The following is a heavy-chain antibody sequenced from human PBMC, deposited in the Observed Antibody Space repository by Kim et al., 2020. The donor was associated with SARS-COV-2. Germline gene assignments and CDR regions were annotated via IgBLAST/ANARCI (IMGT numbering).Heavy chain of an antibody. D-gene: IGHD1-26*01. CDR2: IPSGGSS. Sequence: GGSLRLSCAASGFTLSSYAMSWVRQAPGKGLEWVSAIPSGGSSYYADSVKGRFTISRDNSKNTLYLQMNSLRAEDTAVYYCAKIVGASKGDYWGQGTLVTVSS. J-gene: IGHJ4*02. CDR3: AKIVGASKGDY. CDR1: GFTLSSYA. V-gene: IGHV3-23*01.